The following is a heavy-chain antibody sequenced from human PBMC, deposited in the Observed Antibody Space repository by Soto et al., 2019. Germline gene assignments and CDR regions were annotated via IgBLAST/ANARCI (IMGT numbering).Heavy chain of an antibody. CDR2: FSGSGGTT. J-gene: IGHJ4*02. CDR3: AKDSVSSGYYLWYFDY. Sequence: EVQLLESGGGLVQPGGSLRLSCAASGFTFSSYAMSWVRQAPGKGLEWVSGFSGSGGTTYYADSVKGRFTISRDNSKNTIYLQMNSMRAEDTAVYYCAKDSVSSGYYLWYFDYWGQGSLVTVSS. V-gene: IGHV3-23*01. CDR1: GFTFSSYA. D-gene: IGHD3-22*01.